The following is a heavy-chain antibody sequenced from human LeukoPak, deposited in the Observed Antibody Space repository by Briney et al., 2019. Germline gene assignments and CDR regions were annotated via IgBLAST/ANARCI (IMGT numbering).Heavy chain of an antibody. V-gene: IGHV3-53*01. CDR2: IYSGGST. J-gene: IGHJ6*02. D-gene: IGHD3-22*01. Sequence: GGCLRLSCAASGFTVSSNYMSWVRQAPGKGLEWVSVIYSGGSTYYADSVKGRFTISRDNSKNTLYLQMNSLRAEDTAVYYCATPIPRSGYPHYYYYYGMDVWGQGTTVTVSS. CDR3: ATPIPRSGYPHYYYYYGMDV. CDR1: GFTVSSNY.